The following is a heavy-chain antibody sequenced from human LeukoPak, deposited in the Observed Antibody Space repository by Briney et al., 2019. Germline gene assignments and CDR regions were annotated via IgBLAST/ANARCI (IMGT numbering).Heavy chain of an antibody. CDR1: GFRFRNHG. V-gene: IGHV3-7*01. CDR3: AKGVDV. Sequence: GGSLRLSCEASGFRFRNHGMNWVRQAPGKGLEWVANIKEDGSEKYYVDSVKGRFTISRDNARNSLFLQMNSLRAEDTAVYYCAKGVDVWGKGTTVTVSS. CDR2: IKEDGSEK. J-gene: IGHJ6*04.